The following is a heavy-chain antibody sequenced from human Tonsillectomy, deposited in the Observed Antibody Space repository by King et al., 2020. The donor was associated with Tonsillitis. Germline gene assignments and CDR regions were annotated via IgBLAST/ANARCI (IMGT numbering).Heavy chain of an antibody. D-gene: IGHD3-10*01. J-gene: IGHJ4*02. CDR3: ARDNDYYGSGSYSY. CDR1: GDSVSSNSAA. Sequence: VQLQQSGPGLVKPSQTLSLTCAISGDSVSSNSAAWNWIRQSPSRGLEWRGRSYYRSKWDNDYADSVKSRITINPDTVKNQFSLPLNSVTREDTAVYYCARDNDYYGSGSYSYWGQGTLVTVSS. V-gene: IGHV6-1*01. CDR2: SYYRSKWDN.